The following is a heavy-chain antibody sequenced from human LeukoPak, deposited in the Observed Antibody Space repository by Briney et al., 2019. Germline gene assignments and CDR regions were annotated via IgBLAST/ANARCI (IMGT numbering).Heavy chain of an antibody. J-gene: IGHJ4*02. CDR2: ISGSGRST. D-gene: IGHD3-10*01. CDR1: GFTFSSYA. Sequence: PGGSLRLSCAASGFTFSSYAMSWVRQAPGKGLEWVAAISGSGRSTYYADSVKGRFTISSANTKNSLYLQMNSLRAEDTAVYYCAKGRPRLLLFGELWLDYWGQGTLVTVSS. V-gene: IGHV3-23*01. CDR3: AKGRPRLLLFGELWLDY.